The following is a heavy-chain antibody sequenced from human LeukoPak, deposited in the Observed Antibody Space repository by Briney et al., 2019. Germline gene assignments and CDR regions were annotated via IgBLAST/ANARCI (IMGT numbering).Heavy chain of an antibody. J-gene: IGHJ3*02. CDR2: ISGSVGST. CDR3: AKGMATISFDAFDI. CDR1: GGSIRSSYYY. D-gene: IGHD5-24*01. V-gene: IGHV3-23*01. Sequence: ETLSLTCTVSGGSIRSSYYYWGWIRQPPGKGLEWVSAISGSVGSTYYADSVKGRFTISRDNSKNTLYLQMNSLRAEDTAIYYCAKGMATISFDAFDIWGQGTMVTVSS.